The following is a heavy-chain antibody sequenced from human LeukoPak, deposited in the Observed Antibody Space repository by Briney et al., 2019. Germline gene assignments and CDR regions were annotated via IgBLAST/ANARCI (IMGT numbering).Heavy chain of an antibody. CDR2: ISAYNGNT. CDR3: ARVEYIVATIDDWFDP. Sequence: ASVKVSCKASGYTFTSYGISWVRQAPGQGLEWMGWISAYNGNTNYAQKLQGRVTMTTDTSTSTAYMELRSLRSDDTAVYYCARVEYIVATIDDWFDPWGQGTLVTVSS. CDR1: GYTFTSYG. V-gene: IGHV1-18*04. D-gene: IGHD5-12*01. J-gene: IGHJ5*02.